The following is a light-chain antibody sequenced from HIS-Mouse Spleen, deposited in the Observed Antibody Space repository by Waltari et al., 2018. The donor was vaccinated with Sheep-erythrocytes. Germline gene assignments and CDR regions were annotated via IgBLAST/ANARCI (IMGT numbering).Light chain of an antibody. J-gene: IGLJ2*01. CDR2: QDS. V-gene: IGLV3-1*01. CDR3: QAWDSSTAV. CDR1: KLGDKY. Sequence: LTQPRSVSVSPGQTASITCSGDKLGDKYACWYQQKPGQSPVLVIYQDSKRPSAIPARFSGSNSGNTATLTISGTQAMDEADYYCQAWDSSTAVFGGGTKLTVL.